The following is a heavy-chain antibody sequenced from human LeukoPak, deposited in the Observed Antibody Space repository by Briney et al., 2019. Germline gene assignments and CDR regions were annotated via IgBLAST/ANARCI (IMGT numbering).Heavy chain of an antibody. D-gene: IGHD2-2*01. CDR1: GGSFSGYY. V-gene: IGHV4-34*01. J-gene: IGHJ6*02. CDR2: INHSGST. CDR3: ARVSTGCSSTSCYARAYYYYYYGMDV. Sequence: PSETLSLTCAAYGGSFSGYYWSWIRQPPGKGLEWIGEINHSGSTNYNPSLKSRVTISVDTSKNQFSLKLSSVTAADTAVYCCARVSTGCSSTSCYARAYYYYYYGMDVWGQGTTVTVSS.